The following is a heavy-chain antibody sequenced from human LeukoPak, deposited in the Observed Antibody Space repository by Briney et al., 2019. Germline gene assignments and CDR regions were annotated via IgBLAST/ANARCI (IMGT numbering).Heavy chain of an antibody. Sequence: GGSLRLSCAASGFTFSSYSMNWVRQAPGKGLEWVSSISSSSSYIYYADSVKGRFTISRDNAKNSLYLQMNSLRAEDTAVYYCARDWDVVVPAAVAVDYWGQGTLVTVSS. CDR1: GFTFSSYS. V-gene: IGHV3-21*01. D-gene: IGHD2-2*01. CDR2: ISSSSSYI. J-gene: IGHJ4*02. CDR3: ARDWDVVVPAAVAVDY.